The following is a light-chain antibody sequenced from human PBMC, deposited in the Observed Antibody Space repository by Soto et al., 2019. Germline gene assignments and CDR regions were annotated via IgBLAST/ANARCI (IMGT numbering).Light chain of an antibody. CDR2: GAS. V-gene: IGKV3-15*01. J-gene: IGKJ5*01. Sequence: EIVLTQSPGTLSLSPGETATLYCRASQSININLAWYQQKPGQAPRLLIYGASTRATGLPARFSGSGSGTDFTLTISSLQAEDVAVYYCQQYYSTSITFGQGTRLEIK. CDR1: QSININ. CDR3: QQYYSTSIT.